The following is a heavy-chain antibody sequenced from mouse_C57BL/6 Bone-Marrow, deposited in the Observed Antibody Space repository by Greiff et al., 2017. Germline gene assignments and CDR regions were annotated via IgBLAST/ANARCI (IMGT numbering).Heavy chain of an antibody. D-gene: IGHD3-1*01. CDR1: GYTFTSYW. Sequence: EVQLQQSGTVLARPGASVKMSCKTSGYTFTSYWMHWVKQRPGQGLEWIGAIYPGNSDTSYNQKFKGKAKLTAVTSASTAYMELSSLTNEDSAVYYCTREAQLRLPGPFAYWGQGTLVTVSA. V-gene: IGHV1-5*01. CDR3: TREAQLRLPGPFAY. J-gene: IGHJ3*01. CDR2: IYPGNSDT.